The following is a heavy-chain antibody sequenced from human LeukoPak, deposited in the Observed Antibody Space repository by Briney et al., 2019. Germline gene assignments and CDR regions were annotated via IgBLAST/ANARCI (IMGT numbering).Heavy chain of an antibody. CDR2: ISPSTTHT. Sequence: SGGSLRLSCAASGFTFSDYYMSWSRQAPGKGLEWLSYISPSTTHTSYADSVKGRFTISRENARNLLYLQMNSLRAEDTAVYYCARGGHGAADQWGQGTLVTVSS. J-gene: IGHJ5*02. CDR1: GFTFSDYY. D-gene: IGHD1-26*01. CDR3: ARGGHGAADQ. V-gene: IGHV3-11*05.